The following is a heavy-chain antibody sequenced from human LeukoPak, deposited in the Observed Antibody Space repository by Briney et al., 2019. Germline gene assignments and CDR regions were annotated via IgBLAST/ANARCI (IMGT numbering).Heavy chain of an antibody. CDR3: ARHKATIFGVVIEGDY. V-gene: IGHV5-51*01. Sequence: GETLKISCKGSRYSFTSYWIGWVRQMPGKGLEWIGIIYPGDSDTRYSPSFQGQVTISADKSISTAYLQWSSLKASDTAMYYCARHKATIFGVVIEGDYWGQGTLVTVSS. J-gene: IGHJ4*02. CDR2: IYPGDSDT. CDR1: RYSFTSYW. D-gene: IGHD3-3*01.